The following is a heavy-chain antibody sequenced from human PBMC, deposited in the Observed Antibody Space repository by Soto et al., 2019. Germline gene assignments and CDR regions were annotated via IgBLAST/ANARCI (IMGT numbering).Heavy chain of an antibody. CDR2: INPNSGGT. Sequence: ASVKGSCKASGYTFTGYYRHWMRQAPGQGLEWMGWINPNSGGTNYAQKFQGWVTMTRDTSISTAYMELSRLRSDDTAVYYCARAEQLVRMGYYYGMDVWGQGTTVTVSS. J-gene: IGHJ6*02. D-gene: IGHD6-6*01. CDR3: ARAEQLVRMGYYYGMDV. V-gene: IGHV1-2*04. CDR1: GYTFTGYY.